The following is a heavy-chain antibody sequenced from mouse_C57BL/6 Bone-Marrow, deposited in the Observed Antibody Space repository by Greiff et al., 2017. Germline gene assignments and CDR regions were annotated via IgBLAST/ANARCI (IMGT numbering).Heavy chain of an antibody. CDR1: GYAFSSYW. CDR2: IYPGDGDT. J-gene: IGHJ4*01. Sequence: QVQLQQSGAELVKPGASVKISCKASGYAFSSYWMNWVKQRPGKGLEWFGQIYPGDGDTNYNGKLKGKATLTADKSSSTAYMQLSSLASDDSAVYFCAGSYDNYAMDYWGQGTSVTVSS. CDR3: AGSYDNYAMDY. V-gene: IGHV1-80*01. D-gene: IGHD2-12*01.